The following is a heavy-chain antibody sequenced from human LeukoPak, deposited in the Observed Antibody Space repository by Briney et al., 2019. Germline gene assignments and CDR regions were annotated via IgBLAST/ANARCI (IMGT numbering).Heavy chain of an antibody. CDR2: ITNSGDTT. D-gene: IGHD6-19*01. CDR3: ARDMVAGGPDY. CDR1: GFTFSTSG. V-gene: IGHV3-23*01. Sequence: GGSLRLSCVDPGFTFSTSGMSWVRQAPGKGLQWVSGITNSGDTTHYADSVKGRFTVSRDNAKNTLYLQMNSLRAEDTAVYYCARDMVAGGPDYWGQGTLVTVSS. J-gene: IGHJ4*02.